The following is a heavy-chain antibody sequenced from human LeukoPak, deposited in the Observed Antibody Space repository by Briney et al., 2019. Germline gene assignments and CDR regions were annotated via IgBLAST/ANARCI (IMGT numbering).Heavy chain of an antibody. CDR1: GGTFSSYA. Sequence: ASVKVSCKASGGTFSSYAISWARQAPGQGLEWMGGIIPIFGTANYAQKFQGRVTITADESTSTAYMELSSLRSEDTAVYYCARSPYCSGGSCQSQRYYYYYMDVWGKGTTVTVSS. CDR3: ARSPYCSGGSCQSQRYYYYYMDV. V-gene: IGHV1-69*01. J-gene: IGHJ6*03. D-gene: IGHD2-15*01. CDR2: IIPIFGTA.